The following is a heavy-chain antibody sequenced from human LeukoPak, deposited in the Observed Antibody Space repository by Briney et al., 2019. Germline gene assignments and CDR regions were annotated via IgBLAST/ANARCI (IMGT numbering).Heavy chain of an antibody. Sequence: SETLSLTCAVSGGSISSYYWSWIRQPPGKGLEWIGYIYYSGSTNYTPSLKSRVTISVDTSKNQFSLKLSAVTAADTAVYYCARGYCSGGSCYDIDYWGQGTLVTVSS. D-gene: IGHD2-15*01. CDR1: GGSISSYY. CDR3: ARGYCSGGSCYDIDY. V-gene: IGHV4-59*01. CDR2: IYYSGST. J-gene: IGHJ4*02.